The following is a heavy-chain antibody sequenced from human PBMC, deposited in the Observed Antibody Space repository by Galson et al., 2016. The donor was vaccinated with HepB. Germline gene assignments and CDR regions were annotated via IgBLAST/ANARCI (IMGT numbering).Heavy chain of an antibody. CDR2: IYHSGSA. J-gene: IGHJ4*02. Sequence: TLSLTCTVSGDSITSGGYYLSWVRQHPGKCLEWIGYIYHSGSAYYNPSLKSRLSMSVDTSKNQFSLKLNSLAAADTAIYYCVRDRRLQGLDYWGQGILVTVSS. D-gene: IGHD5-24*01. CDR1: GDSITSGGYY. V-gene: IGHV4-31*03. CDR3: VRDRRLQGLDY.